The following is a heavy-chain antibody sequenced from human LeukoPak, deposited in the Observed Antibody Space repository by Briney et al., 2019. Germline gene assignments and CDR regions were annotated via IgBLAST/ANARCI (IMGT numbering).Heavy chain of an antibody. CDR3: ATPVTEGC. V-gene: IGHV3-23*01. CDR2: ISGSDGST. Sequence: GGSLRLSCAASGFTFSTYVISWVRQAPRKGLEWVSAISGSDGSTYYADSVKGRFTISRDNSKNTLYLQQNSLRVDDTAVYYCATPVTEGCWGQGTLVTVSS. CDR1: GFTFSTYV. J-gene: IGHJ4*02. D-gene: IGHD2-21*02.